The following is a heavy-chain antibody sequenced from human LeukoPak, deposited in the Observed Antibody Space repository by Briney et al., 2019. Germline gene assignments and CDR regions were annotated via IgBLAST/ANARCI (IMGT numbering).Heavy chain of an antibody. CDR2: IIPILGIA. CDR3: ARLYCSGGSCYWANDWFDP. Sequence: SVKVSCKASGGTFSSYAISWVRQAPGQGLEWMGRIIPILGIANYAQKFRGRVTITADKSTSTAYMELSSLRSEDTAVYYCARLYCSGGSCYWANDWFDPWGQGTLVTVSS. J-gene: IGHJ5*02. V-gene: IGHV1-69*04. CDR1: GGTFSSYA. D-gene: IGHD2-15*01.